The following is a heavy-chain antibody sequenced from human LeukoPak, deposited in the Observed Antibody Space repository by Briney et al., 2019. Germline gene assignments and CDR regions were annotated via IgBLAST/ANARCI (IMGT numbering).Heavy chain of an antibody. Sequence: GGSLRLSCAPSGFTFSSYAMSCVRHAPEGGLEWVCGSGGSRGTKYYVDSVRGRLTISRDHSKNTLYLQMNSLKSDDTDVYYCAKEMAGGWPFDYWGQGTLVTVSS. CDR1: GFTFSSYA. V-gene: IGHV3-23*01. CDR3: AKEMAGGWPFDY. J-gene: IGHJ4*02. D-gene: IGHD6-19*01. CDR2: SGGSRGTK.